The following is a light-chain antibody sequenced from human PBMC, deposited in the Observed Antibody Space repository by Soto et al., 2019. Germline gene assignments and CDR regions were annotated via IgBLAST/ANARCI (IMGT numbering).Light chain of an antibody. J-gene: IGKJ1*01. CDR3: QQYGSSRT. Sequence: EIVLTQSPGTLSLSPGERATLSCRASQSVSPYLAWYQQKPGQAPRLLIYGASSRATDIPDRFSGSGSGTDFTLTISTLEPEDFALYYCQQYGSSRTFGQGTKVDIK. CDR1: QSVSPY. CDR2: GAS. V-gene: IGKV3-20*01.